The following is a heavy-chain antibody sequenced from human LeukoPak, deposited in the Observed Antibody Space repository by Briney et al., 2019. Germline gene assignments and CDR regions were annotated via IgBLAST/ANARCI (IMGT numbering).Heavy chain of an antibody. CDR2: IYYTGST. D-gene: IGHD1-26*01. J-gene: IGHJ6*03. V-gene: IGHV4-59*01. CDR1: GGSISTYY. Sequence: PSETLSLTCTVSGGSISTYYWSWIRQPPGKGLEWIGYIYYTGSTSYNPSLKSRVTMSLDASKNQFSLELNSVTPADTAVYYCASGAYSYYYMDVWGKGTTVTISS. CDR3: ASGAYSYYYMDV.